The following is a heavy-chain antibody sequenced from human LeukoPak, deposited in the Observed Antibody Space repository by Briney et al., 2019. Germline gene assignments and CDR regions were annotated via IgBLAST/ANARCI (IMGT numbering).Heavy chain of an antibody. J-gene: IGHJ6*04. D-gene: IGHD3-10*02. CDR3: AELGITMIGGV. CDR2: ISSSGSTI. V-gene: IGHV3-48*03. Sequence: GGSLRLSCAASGFTFSSYDMNWVRQAPAKGLQWVSYISSSGSTIYYADSVKGRFTISRDNAKNSLYLQMNSLRAEDTAVYYCAELGITMIGGVWGKGTTVTISS. CDR1: GFTFSSYD.